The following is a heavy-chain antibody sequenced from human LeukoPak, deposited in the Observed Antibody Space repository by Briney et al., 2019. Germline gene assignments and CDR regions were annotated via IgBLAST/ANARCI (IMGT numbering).Heavy chain of an antibody. Sequence: PGGSLRLSCAASGFTFSSYWMSWVRQAPGKGLEWVANIKQDGSEKYYVDSVKGRFTISRDNAKNPLYLQMNSLRAEDTAVYYCARDSSYYDILTGIFDYWGQGTLVTVSS. CDR3: ARDSSYYDILTGIFDY. CDR2: IKQDGSEK. J-gene: IGHJ4*02. D-gene: IGHD3-9*01. CDR1: GFTFSSYW. V-gene: IGHV3-7*01.